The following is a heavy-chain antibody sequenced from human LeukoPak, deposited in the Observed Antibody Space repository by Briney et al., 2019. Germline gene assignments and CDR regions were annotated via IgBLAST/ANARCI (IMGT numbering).Heavy chain of an antibody. Sequence: SETLSLTCTVSGGSISSYYWSWIRQPPGKGLEWIGYIYYSGSTNYNPSLKSRVTISVDTSKNQFSLKLSSVTAADTAVYYCARAYGSGGYYVFDYWGQGTLVTVSS. J-gene: IGHJ4*02. D-gene: IGHD3-10*01. CDR2: IYYSGST. CDR3: ARAYGSGGYYVFDY. CDR1: GGSISSYY. V-gene: IGHV4-59*01.